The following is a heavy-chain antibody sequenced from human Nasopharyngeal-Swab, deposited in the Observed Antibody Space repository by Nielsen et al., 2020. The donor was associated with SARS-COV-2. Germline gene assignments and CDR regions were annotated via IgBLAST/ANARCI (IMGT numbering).Heavy chain of an antibody. Sequence: GESLKISCAASGFTLSSYSMNWVRQAPGKGLEWVSYISSSSSSTKYYADSVEGRFTISRDNAKNSLYLQMNSLRDEDTAVYYCARGYTSGWYQWSRHTLDYWGQGTLVTVSS. D-gene: IGHD6-19*01. CDR2: ISSSSSSTK. J-gene: IGHJ4*02. CDR3: ARGYTSGWYQWSRHTLDY. CDR1: GFTLSSYS. V-gene: IGHV3-48*02.